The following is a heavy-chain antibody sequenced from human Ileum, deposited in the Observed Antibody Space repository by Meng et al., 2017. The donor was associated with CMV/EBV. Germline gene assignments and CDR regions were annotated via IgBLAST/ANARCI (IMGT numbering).Heavy chain of an antibody. V-gene: IGHV1-69*01. Sequence: QVPLVRSGNEVKKPGSSVTVSCKSSGGVFNNYALNWVRQSPGQGLEWMGGIIAVLKTPTYAQKFRGRLTITADESTGTTYMDLTSLTSEDTAVYYCARGFSNGYLPFDYWGQGTLVTVSS. CDR3: ARGFSNGYLPFDY. CDR1: GGVFNNYA. D-gene: IGHD3-22*01. CDR2: IIAVLKTP. J-gene: IGHJ4*02.